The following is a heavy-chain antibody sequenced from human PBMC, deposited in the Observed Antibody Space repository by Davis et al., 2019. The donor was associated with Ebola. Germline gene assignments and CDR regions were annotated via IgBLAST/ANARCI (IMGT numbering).Heavy chain of an antibody. V-gene: IGHV1-18*01. J-gene: IGHJ4*02. CDR2: ISAYNGNT. CDR3: ARDPFYGDTDY. CDR1: GYTVTSYG. D-gene: IGHD4-17*01. Sequence: ASVKVSCKASGYTVTSYGISWVRQAPGQGREWMGWISAYNGNTNYAQKLQGRVTMTTDTSTSTAYMELRSLRSDDTAVYYCARDPFYGDTDYWGQGTLVTVSS.